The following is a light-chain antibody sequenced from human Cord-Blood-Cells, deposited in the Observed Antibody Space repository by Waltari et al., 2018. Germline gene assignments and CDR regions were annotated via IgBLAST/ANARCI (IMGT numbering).Light chain of an antibody. J-gene: IGLJ1*01. CDR3: QSADSSGTYV. Sequence: SYELTQPPSVSVSPGQTARNTCSGDALTKQSAYWYQQKPGQAPVLVIYKDSERPSGIPERFSGSSSGTTVTLTISGVQAEDEADYYCQSADSSGTYVFGTGTKVTVL. V-gene: IGLV3-25*03. CDR2: KDS. CDR1: ALTKQS.